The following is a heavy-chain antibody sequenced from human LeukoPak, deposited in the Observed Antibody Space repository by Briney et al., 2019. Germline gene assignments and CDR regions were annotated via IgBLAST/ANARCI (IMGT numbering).Heavy chain of an antibody. CDR3: ARVRFDY. CDR2: ISYDGSNK. V-gene: IGHV3-30*04. J-gene: IGHJ4*02. CDR1: GFTFSSYA. Sequence: GGSLRLSCAASGFTFSSYAMHWVRQAPGKGLEWVAVISYDGSNKYYADSVKGRFTISRDNSKNTLYLQMSSLRAEDTAVYYCARVRFDYWGQGTLVTVSS.